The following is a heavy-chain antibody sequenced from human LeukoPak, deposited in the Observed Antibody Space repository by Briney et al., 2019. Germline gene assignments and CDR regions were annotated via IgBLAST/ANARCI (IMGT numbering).Heavy chain of an antibody. CDR3: ARDGTGTYYYYSHMDV. Sequence: ASVKVSCKASGYIFAGYYMHWVRQAPGQGLEWMGWINPNSGATNYAQKFQGRVTLTRDTSISTAYLELSRLRSDDTAVYYCARDGTGTYYYYSHMDVWGKGTTVTVSS. CDR1: GYIFAGYY. D-gene: IGHD1-1*01. V-gene: IGHV1-2*02. CDR2: INPNSGAT. J-gene: IGHJ6*03.